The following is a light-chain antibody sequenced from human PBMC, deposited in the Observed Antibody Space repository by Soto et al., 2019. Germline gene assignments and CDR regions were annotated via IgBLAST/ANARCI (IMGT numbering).Light chain of an antibody. Sequence: QPVLTQPPSVSAAPGQMVTISCSGSSSNIGNNYVSWYQHLPGTAPKLLIYDYNKRPSGIPDRFSGSKSGTSATLGITGLQTGDEADYYCATWDISLSAVVFGGGTKVTVL. J-gene: IGLJ2*01. CDR2: DYN. CDR3: ATWDISLSAVV. V-gene: IGLV1-51*01. CDR1: SSNIGNNY.